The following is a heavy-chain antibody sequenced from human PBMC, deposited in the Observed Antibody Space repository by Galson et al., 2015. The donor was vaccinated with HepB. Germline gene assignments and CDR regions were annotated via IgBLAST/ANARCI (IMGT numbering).Heavy chain of an antibody. Sequence: SVKVSCKASGYTFSSYDINWVRQAPGQGLEWMGWMSPKSGNTGYAQEFRDRVTMTRDTSISTAYLELNSLRAEDTAVYYCARNLPTTVYFDFWGQGTLVTFSS. CDR3: ARNLPTTVYFDF. V-gene: IGHV1-8*01. J-gene: IGHJ4*02. CDR1: GYTFSSYD. CDR2: MSPKSGNT. D-gene: IGHD1-1*01.